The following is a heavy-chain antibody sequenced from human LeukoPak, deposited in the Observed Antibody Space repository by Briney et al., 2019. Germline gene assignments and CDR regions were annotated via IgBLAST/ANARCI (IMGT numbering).Heavy chain of an antibody. CDR3: TTCLNGAGQPVAIYYYGMDV. V-gene: IGHV1-24*01. CDR2: CDPEDGET. Sequence: ASVKVSCKVSGYTLTDMSIHWVRQAPGGALEWKGGCDPEDGETVYAPKFQGRVTMTEDTSADTAYMELSSLRSEATAVYYCTTCLNGAGQPVAIYYYGMDVWGQGTTVTVSS. J-gene: IGHJ6*02. CDR1: GYTLTDMS. D-gene: IGHD2-2*01.